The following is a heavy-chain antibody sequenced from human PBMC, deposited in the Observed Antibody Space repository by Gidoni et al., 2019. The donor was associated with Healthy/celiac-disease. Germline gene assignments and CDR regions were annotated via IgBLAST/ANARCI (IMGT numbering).Heavy chain of an antibody. D-gene: IGHD2-8*01. V-gene: IGHV1-69*06. Sequence: QVQLVQSGAEVKKPGSSVKVSCTTSGGTFSSFAISWVRQAPGQGLEWMGGIIPIFGTANYAQKFQGRVTITADKSTTTAYMELTSLRSEDTAVYYCAREAQGANGDYFDYWGQGTLVTVSS. J-gene: IGHJ4*02. CDR3: AREAQGANGDYFDY. CDR2: IIPIFGTA. CDR1: GGTFSSFA.